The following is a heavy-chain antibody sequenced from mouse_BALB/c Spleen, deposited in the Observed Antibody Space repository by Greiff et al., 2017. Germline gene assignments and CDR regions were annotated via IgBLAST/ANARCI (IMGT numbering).Heavy chain of an antibody. CDR2: ISSGSSTI. V-gene: IGHV5-17*02. Sequence: EVQVVESGGGLVQPGGSRKLSCAASGFTFSSFGMHWVRQAPEKGLEWVAYISSGSSTIYYADTVKGRFTISRDNPKNTLFLQMTSLRSEDTAMYYCARESLVRLRGFAYWGQGTLVTVSA. CDR1: GFTFSSFG. CDR3: ARESLVRLRGFAY. J-gene: IGHJ3*01. D-gene: IGHD1-2*01.